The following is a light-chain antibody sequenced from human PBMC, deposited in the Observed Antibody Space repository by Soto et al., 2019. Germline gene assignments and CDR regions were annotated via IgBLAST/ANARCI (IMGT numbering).Light chain of an antibody. Sequence: EIVLTQAPATLSLSPGERSTRSCRASQSVSSYLAWYQQQPGQAPTLLIYDASNRAPGIPDRFSGSGSGTDFPRTISSLEPEAFAVYYCHQRSNWLTFGGGTKVEIK. CDR3: HQRSNWLT. CDR1: QSVSSY. J-gene: IGKJ4*02. V-gene: IGKV3-11*01. CDR2: DAS.